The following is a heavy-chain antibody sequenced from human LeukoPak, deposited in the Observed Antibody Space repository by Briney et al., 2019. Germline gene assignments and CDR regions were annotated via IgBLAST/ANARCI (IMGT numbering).Heavy chain of an antibody. V-gene: IGHV1-2*02. D-gene: IGHD5-18*01. CDR3: ARDRRNKARATNNWFDP. J-gene: IGHJ5*02. CDR1: GYTSTGYY. CDR2: INPNSGGT. Sequence: ASVKVSCKASGYTSTGYYMHWVRQAPGQGLEWMGWINPNSGGTNYAQKFQGRVTMTRDTSISTAYMELSRLRSDDTAVYYCARDRRNKARATNNWFDPWGQGTLVTVSS.